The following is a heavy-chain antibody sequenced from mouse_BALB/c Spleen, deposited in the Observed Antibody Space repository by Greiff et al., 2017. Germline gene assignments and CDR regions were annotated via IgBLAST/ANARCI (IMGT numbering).Heavy chain of an antibody. CDR2: ISSGGSYT. CDR3: ARQSDYDVAY. D-gene: IGHD2-4*01. CDR1: GFTFSSYG. J-gene: IGHJ3*01. Sequence: EVQLVESGGDLVKPGGSLKLSCAASGFTFSSYGMSWVRQTPDKRLEWVATISSGGSYTYYPDSVKGRFTISRDNAKNTLYLQMSSLKSEDTAMYYCARQSDYDVAYWGQGTLVTVSA. V-gene: IGHV5-6*01.